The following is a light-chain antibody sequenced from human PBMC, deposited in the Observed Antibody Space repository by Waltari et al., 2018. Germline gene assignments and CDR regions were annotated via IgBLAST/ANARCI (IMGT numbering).Light chain of an antibody. Sequence: QSVLPQLPSASGTPGQRVTIPCSGSSPNIGGNALTGYQQLPGKAPKLLIYDNNQRPPGVPDRVAGSKSGTSASLAISGLQSEDEADYSCAAWDDSLNGPVFGGGTKLTVL. CDR2: DNN. J-gene: IGLJ3*02. V-gene: IGLV1-44*01. CDR3: AAWDDSLNGPV. CDR1: SPNIGGNA.